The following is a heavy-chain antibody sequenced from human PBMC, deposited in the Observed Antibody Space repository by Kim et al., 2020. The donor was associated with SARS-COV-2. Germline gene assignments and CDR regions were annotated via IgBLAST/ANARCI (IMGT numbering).Heavy chain of an antibody. V-gene: IGHV1-2*02. CDR3: ARVHRRGANGPDP. CDR1: GYTFTGYY. D-gene: IGHD3-10*01. Sequence: ASVKVSCKASGYTFTGYYMHWVRQAPGQGLEWMGWINPNSGGTNYAQKFQGRVTMTRDTSISTAYMELSRLRSDDTAVYYCARVHRRGANGPDPWGQGTLVTVSS. J-gene: IGHJ5*02. CDR2: INPNSGGT.